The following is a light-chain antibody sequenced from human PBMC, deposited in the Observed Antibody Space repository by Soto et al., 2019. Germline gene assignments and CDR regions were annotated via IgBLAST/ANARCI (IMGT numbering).Light chain of an antibody. Sequence: DIVMTQSQESLAVALCERATINCNSRQSVLYSSNNKDYLAWYQQKPGQPPKLLIYWASTRESGVPDRFSGSGSGADGTLTISSLKAEDVAVYYCQQSYSTPLTFGGGTKVDIK. CDR3: QQSYSTPLT. CDR2: WAS. CDR1: QSVLYSSNNKDY. J-gene: IGKJ4*01. V-gene: IGKV4-1*01.